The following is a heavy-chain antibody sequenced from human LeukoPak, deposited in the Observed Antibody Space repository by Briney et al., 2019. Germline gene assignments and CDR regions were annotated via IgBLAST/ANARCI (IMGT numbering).Heavy chain of an antibody. D-gene: IGHD3-10*01. J-gene: IGHJ6*02. CDR1: GGTFSSYA. CDR3: ARDPVYYYGSGSYSTRPHYYGMDV. CDR2: IIPIFGTA. Sequence: GASVKVSCKASGGTFSSYAFSWVRQAPGQGLEWMGGIIPIFGTANYAQKFQGRVTITADESTSTAYMELSSLRSEDTAVYYCARDPVYYYGSGSYSTRPHYYGMDVWGQGTTVTVSS. V-gene: IGHV1-69*13.